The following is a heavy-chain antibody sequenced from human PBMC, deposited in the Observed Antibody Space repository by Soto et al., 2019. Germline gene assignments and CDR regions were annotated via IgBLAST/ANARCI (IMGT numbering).Heavy chain of an antibody. CDR3: ATEYRATLSF. D-gene: IGHD5-12*01. CDR2: ISVSGSTM. V-gene: IGHV3-48*01. CDR1: GFTFSGYS. J-gene: IGHJ4*02. Sequence: QPGGSLRLSCAASGFTFSGYSLDWVRQAPGKGLEWVAYISVSGSTMYYADSVKGRFTISRDNARNSLFLQMNNLTVEDTAVYYCATEYRATLSFWGQGT.